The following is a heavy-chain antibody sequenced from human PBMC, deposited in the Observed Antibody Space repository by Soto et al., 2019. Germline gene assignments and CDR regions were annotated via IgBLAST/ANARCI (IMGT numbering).Heavy chain of an antibody. CDR2: ISSSGSTI. Sequence: SCTVSGGSISRYYWSWIRQAPGKGLEWVSYISSSGSTIYYADSVKGRFTISRDNAKNSLYLQMNSLRAEDTAVYYCAREDFDYWGQGTLVTVSS. V-gene: IGHV3-11*01. J-gene: IGHJ4*02. CDR3: AREDFDY. CDR1: GGSISRYY.